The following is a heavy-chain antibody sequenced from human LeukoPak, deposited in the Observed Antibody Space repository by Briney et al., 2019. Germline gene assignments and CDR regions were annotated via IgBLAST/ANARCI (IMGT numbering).Heavy chain of an antibody. Sequence: SETLSLTCTVSGGSISSYYWSWIRQPPGKGLEWIGYIYCSGSTNYNPSLKSRVTISVDTSKNQFSLKLSSVTAADTAVYYCARHPFVEMDYFDYWGQGTLVTVSS. CDR3: ARHPFVEMDYFDY. J-gene: IGHJ4*02. V-gene: IGHV4-59*08. D-gene: IGHD5-24*01. CDR1: GGSISSYY. CDR2: IYCSGST.